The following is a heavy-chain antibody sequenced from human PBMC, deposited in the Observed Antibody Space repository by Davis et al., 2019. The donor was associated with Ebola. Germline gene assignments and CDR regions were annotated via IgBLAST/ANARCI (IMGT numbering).Heavy chain of an antibody. V-gene: IGHV4-59*01. CDR3: ARGFSLNWFDP. J-gene: IGHJ5*02. Sequence: SETLSLTCTVSGGSISNYYWSWIRQPPGKGLEWIGYIYYNGSTNYNPSLKSRVTISVDTSKNQFSLKLSSVTAADTAVYYCARGFSLNWFDPWGQGTLVTVSS. CDR2: IYYNGST. CDR1: GGSISNYY.